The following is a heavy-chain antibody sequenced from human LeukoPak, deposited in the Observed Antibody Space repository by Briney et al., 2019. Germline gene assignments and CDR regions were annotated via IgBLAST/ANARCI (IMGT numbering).Heavy chain of an antibody. V-gene: IGHV4-59*12. J-gene: IGHJ5*02. CDR1: GGSISSYY. D-gene: IGHD3-10*01. CDR2: IYYSGST. Sequence: SETLSLTCTVSGGSISSYYWSWIRQPPGKGLEWIGYIYYSGSTNYNPSLKSRVTISVDTSKNQFSLKLSSVTAADTAVYYCARWVVWFGELLSRGQGFDPWGQGTLVTVSS. CDR3: ARWVVWFGELLSRGQGFDP.